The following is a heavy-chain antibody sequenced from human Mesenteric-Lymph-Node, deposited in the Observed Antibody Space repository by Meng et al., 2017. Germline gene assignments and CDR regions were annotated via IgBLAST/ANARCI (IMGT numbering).Heavy chain of an antibody. CDR1: GGSFSGYY. CDR2: INHSGST. V-gene: IGHV4-34*01. D-gene: IGHD1-26*01. J-gene: IGHJ6*02. CDR3: ARGGVGATTTGYYGMDV. Sequence: SQTLSLTCAVYGGSFSGYYWSWIRQPPGKGLEWIGEINHSGSTNYNPSLKSRVTIPVDTSKNQFSLKLSSVTAADTAVYYCARGGVGATTTGYYGMDVWGQGTTVTVSS.